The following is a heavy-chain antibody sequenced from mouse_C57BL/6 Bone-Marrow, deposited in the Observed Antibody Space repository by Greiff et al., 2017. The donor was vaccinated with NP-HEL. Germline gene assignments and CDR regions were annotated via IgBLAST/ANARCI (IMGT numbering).Heavy chain of an antibody. CDR3: VRSVLSLFAY. V-gene: IGHV10-1*01. J-gene: IGHJ3*01. Sequence: EVQGVESGGGLVQPKGSLKLSCAASGFSFNTYAMNWVRQAPGKGLEWVARIRSKSNNYATYYADSVKDRFTISRDDSESMLYLQMNNLKTEDTAMYYCVRSVLSLFAYWGQGTLVTVSA. D-gene: IGHD1-1*02. CDR1: GFSFNTYA. CDR2: IRSKSNNYAT.